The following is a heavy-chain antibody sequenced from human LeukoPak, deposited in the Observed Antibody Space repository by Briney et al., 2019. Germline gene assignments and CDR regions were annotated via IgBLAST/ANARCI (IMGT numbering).Heavy chain of an antibody. CDR1: GGSITSGGYY. CDR3: AREMDYYDSGGYYLQWFDP. D-gene: IGHD3-22*01. Sequence: SQTLSLTCTVSGGSITSGGYYWSWIRQHAGKGLEWIVYIYYSGSTSYNPSLKSRVTISLDTSRNQFSLKLSSVTAADTAVYYCAREMDYYDSGGYYLQWFDPWGQGTLVTVSS. V-gene: IGHV4-31*03. CDR2: IYYSGST. J-gene: IGHJ5*02.